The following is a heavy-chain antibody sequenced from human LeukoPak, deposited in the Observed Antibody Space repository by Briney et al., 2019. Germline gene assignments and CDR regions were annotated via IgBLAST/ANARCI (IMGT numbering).Heavy chain of an antibody. J-gene: IGHJ4*02. Sequence: SETLSLTCTVSGGSISSYYWSWIRQPPGKGLEWIGYIYYSGSTNYNPSLKSRVTISVDTSKNQFSLKLSSVTAADTAVYYCASLTYYYDSSGYYPNDYWGQGTLVTVSS. CDR3: ASLTYYYDSSGYYPNDY. CDR1: GGSISSYY. CDR2: IYYSGST. V-gene: IGHV4-59*01. D-gene: IGHD3-22*01.